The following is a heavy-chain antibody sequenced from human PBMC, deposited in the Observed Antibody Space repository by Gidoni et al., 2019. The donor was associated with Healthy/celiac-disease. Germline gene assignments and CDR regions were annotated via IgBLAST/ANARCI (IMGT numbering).Heavy chain of an antibody. D-gene: IGHD1-26*01. V-gene: IGHV1-46*03. CDR3: ARVMGATSFDY. CDR2: SNPSGGSP. Sequence: QVQLVQSGAEVKKPGAPVMVSCRASGYTFTSYYMHWVRQAPGQGLEWMGISNPSGGSPSYAQKFQGRVTMTRDTSTSTVYMGLSSLGSEDTAVYYCARVMGATSFDYWGQGTLVTVSS. J-gene: IGHJ4*02. CDR1: GYTFTSYY.